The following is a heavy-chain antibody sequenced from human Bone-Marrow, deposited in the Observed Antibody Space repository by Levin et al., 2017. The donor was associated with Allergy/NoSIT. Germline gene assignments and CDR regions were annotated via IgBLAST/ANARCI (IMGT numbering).Heavy chain of an antibody. CDR2: IYHTGDA. CDR3: ARARDSFGYLPLDY. J-gene: IGHJ4*02. Sequence: PGGSLRLSCTVSGGSMSRYYWSWIRQSPERGLEWIGYIYHTGDASYNPSLEGRVTISVDTPKNQFSLRLNSVTAADTALYYCARARDSFGYLPLDYWGQGTLVTVSS. V-gene: IGHV4-59*01. CDR1: GGSMSRYY. D-gene: IGHD5-18*01.